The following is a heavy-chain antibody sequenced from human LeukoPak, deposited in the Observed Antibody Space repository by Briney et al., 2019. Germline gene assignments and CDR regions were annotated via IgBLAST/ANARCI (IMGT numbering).Heavy chain of an antibody. CDR2: INHSGST. V-gene: IGHV4-34*01. CDR3: ARKLGYYYDSTFDY. J-gene: IGHJ4*02. D-gene: IGHD3-22*01. CDR1: GGSFSGYY. Sequence: SETLSLTCAGYGGSFSGYYWSWIRQPPGKGLEWIGEINHSGSTNYNPSLKSRVTISVDTSKNQFSLKLSSVTAADTAVYYCARKLGYYYDSTFDYWGQGTLVTVSS.